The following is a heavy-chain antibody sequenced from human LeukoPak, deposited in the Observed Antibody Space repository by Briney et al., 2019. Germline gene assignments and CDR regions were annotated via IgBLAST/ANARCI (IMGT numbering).Heavy chain of an antibody. D-gene: IGHD3-22*01. CDR3: ARSRASMIVVGGYFQH. V-gene: IGHV4-59*12. CDR2: IYYSGST. J-gene: IGHJ1*01. Sequence: SETLSLTCTVSGGSISSYYWSWIRQPPGKGLEWIGYIYYSGSTNCNPSLKSRVTISVDTSKNQFSLKLSSVTAADTAVYYCARSRASMIVVGGYFQHWGQGTLVTVSS. CDR1: GGSISSYY.